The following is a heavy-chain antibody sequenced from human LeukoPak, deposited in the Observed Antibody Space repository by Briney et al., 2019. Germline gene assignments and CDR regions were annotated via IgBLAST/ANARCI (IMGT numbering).Heavy chain of an antibody. J-gene: IGHJ4*02. CDR3: ARVLQTYDFWSGYLAGYFDY. Sequence: SETLSLTCTVSGGSISSYYWSWIRQPPGKGLEWIGYIYYSGSTNYSPSLKSRVTISVDTSKNQFSLKLSSVTAADTAVYYCARVLQTYDFWSGYLAGYFDYWGQGTLVTVSS. CDR1: GGSISSYY. D-gene: IGHD3-3*01. CDR2: IYYSGST. V-gene: IGHV4-59*01.